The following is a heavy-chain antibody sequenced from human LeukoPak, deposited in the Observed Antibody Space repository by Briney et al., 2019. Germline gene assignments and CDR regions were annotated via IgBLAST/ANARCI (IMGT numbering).Heavy chain of an antibody. V-gene: IGHV3-74*01. CDR3: ARDDYGDYGIDY. CDR1: GYTFTSYW. D-gene: IGHD4-17*01. J-gene: IGHJ4*02. CDR2: INSDGSST. Sequence: GGSLRVSCAASGYTFTSYWMRWVRQAAGQGLVWVSRINSDGSSTNYADSVKGRFTISRDNAKNTLYLQMNSLRAEDTAVYYCARDDYGDYGIDYWGQGTLVTVSS.